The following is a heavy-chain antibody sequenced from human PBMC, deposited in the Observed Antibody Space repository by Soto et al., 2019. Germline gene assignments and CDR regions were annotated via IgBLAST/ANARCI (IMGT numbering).Heavy chain of an antibody. D-gene: IGHD3-3*01. J-gene: IGHJ5*02. V-gene: IGHV4-34*01. Sequence: SETLSLTCAVYGGSFSGYYWSWIRQPTGKGLEWIGEINHSGSTNYNPSLKSRVTISVDTSKNQFSLKLSSVTAADTAVYYCARVRPFITIFGVVNRWFDPWGQGTLVTVSS. CDR2: INHSGST. CDR3: ARVRPFITIFGVVNRWFDP. CDR1: GGSFSGYY.